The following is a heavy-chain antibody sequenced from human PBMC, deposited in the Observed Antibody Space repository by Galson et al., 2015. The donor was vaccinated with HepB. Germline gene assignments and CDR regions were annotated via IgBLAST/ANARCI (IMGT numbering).Heavy chain of an antibody. D-gene: IGHD2-2*01. CDR1: GFTFRSHW. J-gene: IGHJ6*02. CDR2: INRDGSST. V-gene: IGHV3-74*01. Sequence: SLRLSCAASGFTFRSHWMHWVRQAPGKGLVWVSRINRDGSSTNYADSVKGRFAISRDNAKNTLYLQMSGLRAEDTAVYYCARGIEVVPDASGMDVWGQGTTVTVSS. CDR3: ARGIEVVPDASGMDV.